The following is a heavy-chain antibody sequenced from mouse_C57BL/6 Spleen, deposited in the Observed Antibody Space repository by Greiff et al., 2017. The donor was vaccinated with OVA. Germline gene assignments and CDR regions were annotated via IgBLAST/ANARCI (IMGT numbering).Heavy chain of an antibody. J-gene: IGHJ1*03. CDR3: ARHGGYYYGSSPWYFDV. D-gene: IGHD1-1*01. V-gene: IGHV5-12*01. CDR2: ISNGGGST. Sequence: EVQGVESGGGLVQPGGSLKLSCAASGFTFSDYYMYWVRQTPEKRLEWVAYISNGGGSTYYPDTVKGRFTISRDNAKNTLYLQMSRLKSEDTAMYYCARHGGYYYGSSPWYFDVWGTGTTVTVSS. CDR1: GFTFSDYY.